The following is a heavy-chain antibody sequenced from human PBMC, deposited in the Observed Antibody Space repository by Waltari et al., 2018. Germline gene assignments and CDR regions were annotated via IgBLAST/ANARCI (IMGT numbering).Heavy chain of an antibody. V-gene: IGHV4-39*07. Sequence: QLQLQESGPGLVKPSETLSLTCTVSGGSISSSSYYWGWIRQPPGKGLEWIGSIYYSGSTYHNPSLKSRVTISVDTSKNQFSLKLSSVTAADTAVYYCARRRDGDYNYWGQGTLVTVSS. J-gene: IGHJ4*02. D-gene: IGHD4-17*01. CDR2: IYYSGST. CDR1: GGSISSSSYY. CDR3: ARRRDGDYNY.